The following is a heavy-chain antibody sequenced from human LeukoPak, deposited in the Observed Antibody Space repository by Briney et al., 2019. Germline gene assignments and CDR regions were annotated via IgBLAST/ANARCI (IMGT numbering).Heavy chain of an antibody. Sequence: GGSLRLSCAASGFTFNNYAMGWVRQAPGKGLGWVSATSGSGSSTYYTDSVKGRFTISRDNSKNTLFLQMNSLRVEDTAVYYCTRTRWTSGYYFDYWGQGTLVTVSS. J-gene: IGHJ4*02. CDR2: TSGSGSST. D-gene: IGHD3-22*01. V-gene: IGHV3-23*01. CDR3: TRTRWTSGYYFDY. CDR1: GFTFNNYA.